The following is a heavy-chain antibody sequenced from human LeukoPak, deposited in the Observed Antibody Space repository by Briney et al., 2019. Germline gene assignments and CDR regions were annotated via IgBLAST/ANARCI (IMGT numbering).Heavy chain of an antibody. V-gene: IGHV3-30*18. D-gene: IGHD1-26*01. Sequence: QPGGSLRLSCAASGFTFSSYGMHWVRQAPGKGLEWVAVISYDGSNKYYADSVKGRFTISRDNSKNTLYLQMNSLRAEDTAVYYCAKTREGAFDIWGQGTMVTVSS. CDR3: AKTREGAFDI. J-gene: IGHJ3*02. CDR2: ISYDGSNK. CDR1: GFTFSSYG.